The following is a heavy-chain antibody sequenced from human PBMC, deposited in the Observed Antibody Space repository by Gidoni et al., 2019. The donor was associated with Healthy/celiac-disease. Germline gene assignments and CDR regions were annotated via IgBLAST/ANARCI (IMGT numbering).Heavy chain of an antibody. CDR3: ARRHDYISTLGYYMDV. Sequence: QVQLVQSGAEVKKPGASAKVSCKASGYTFPSYGISWVRQAPGQGLEWMGWISAYNGNTHYAQKLQGRVTMTTDTSTSTAYMELRSLRSDDTAVYYCARRHDYISTLGYYMDVWGKGTTVTVSS. J-gene: IGHJ6*03. D-gene: IGHD4-4*01. CDR1: GYTFPSYG. V-gene: IGHV1-18*01. CDR2: ISAYNGNT.